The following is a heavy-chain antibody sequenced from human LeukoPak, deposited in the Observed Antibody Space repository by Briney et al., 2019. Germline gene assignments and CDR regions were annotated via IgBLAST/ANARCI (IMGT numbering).Heavy chain of an antibody. CDR3: ARAGGITIFTDDY. Sequence: AGGSLRLSCAASGFTFKNYAMHWVRQAPGKGLEYVSAISSNGGSTYYANSVKGRFTISRDNSKNTLYLQMGSLRAEDMAVYYCARAGGITIFTDDYWGQGTLVTVSS. D-gene: IGHD3-3*01. V-gene: IGHV3-64*01. J-gene: IGHJ4*02. CDR1: GFTFKNYA. CDR2: ISSNGGST.